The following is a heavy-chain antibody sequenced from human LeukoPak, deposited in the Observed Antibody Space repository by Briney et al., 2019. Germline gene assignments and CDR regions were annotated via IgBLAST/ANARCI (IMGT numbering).Heavy chain of an antibody. V-gene: IGHV4-39*01. J-gene: IGHJ3*02. D-gene: IGHD2-21*02. CDR2: VYYSGST. CDR3: ARHAYCGGDCYSGKLYAFDI. Sequence: SETLSLTCTVSGVSISSSSYYWGWIRQPPGKGLEWIGSVYYSGSTYYNPSLKSRVTISVVTSKNQFSLKLSSVTAADTAVYYCARHAYCGGDCYSGKLYAFDIWGQGTMVTVSS. CDR1: GVSISSSSYY.